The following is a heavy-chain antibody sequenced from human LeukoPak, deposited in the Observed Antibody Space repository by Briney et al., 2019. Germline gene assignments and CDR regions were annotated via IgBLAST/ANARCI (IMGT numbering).Heavy chain of an antibody. D-gene: IGHD6-19*01. V-gene: IGHV3-43D*03. CDR3: AKVEPPAYSSGWYWGTPFDY. J-gene: IGHJ4*02. Sequence: GGSLRLSCAASGFTFSNYAMSWVRQAPGKGLEWVSLISWDGGSTYYADSVKGRFTISRDNSKDSLYLQMNSLRAEDTAVYYCAKVEPPAYSSGWYWGTPFDYWGQGTLVTVSS. CDR1: GFTFSNYA. CDR2: ISWDGGST.